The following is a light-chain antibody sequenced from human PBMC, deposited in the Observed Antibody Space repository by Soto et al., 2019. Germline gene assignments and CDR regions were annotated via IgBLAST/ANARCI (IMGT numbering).Light chain of an antibody. CDR2: GAS. V-gene: IGKV3-20*01. CDR1: QSVSSSSY. Sequence: EIVLTQSPGTLSLSPGERATLSCRASQSVSSSSYLAWYQQKPGQAPRLLIYGASSRATGIPDRFSGSGSATYFTLTISRLEPEDFAEYYCRQYGSSPSYTFGQGTKLEIK. J-gene: IGKJ2*01. CDR3: RQYGSSPSYT.